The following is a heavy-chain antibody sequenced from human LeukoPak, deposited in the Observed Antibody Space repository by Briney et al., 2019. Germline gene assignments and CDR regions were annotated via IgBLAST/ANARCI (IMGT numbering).Heavy chain of an antibody. Sequence: GGSLRLSCAASGFTFSSYGMSWVRQAPGKGLEWVSGISSSGGGTYYADSVKGRFTISRDNSKNTLYLQMNSLRAEDTAVYYCAPLGGRDRNWGQGTLVTVSS. J-gene: IGHJ4*02. CDR3: APLGGRDRN. CDR1: GFTFSSYG. CDR2: ISSSGGGT. D-gene: IGHD3-16*01. V-gene: IGHV3-23*01.